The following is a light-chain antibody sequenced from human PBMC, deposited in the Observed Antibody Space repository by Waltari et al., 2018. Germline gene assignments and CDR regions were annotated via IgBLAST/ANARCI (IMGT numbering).Light chain of an antibody. J-gene: IGKJ1*01. V-gene: IGKV2-28*01. CDR2: WGF. CDR3: MQVLQSRT. CDR1: QSLLHSNGHNY. Sequence: DITMTQSPLFLPVTPGEPASISCTSSQSLLHSNGHNYLEWYLHKPGQSPQLLIYWGFNRASGVPDRFSGSGSGTDFTLKISRVEAEDIGMYYCMQVLQSRTFGPGTKVEIK.